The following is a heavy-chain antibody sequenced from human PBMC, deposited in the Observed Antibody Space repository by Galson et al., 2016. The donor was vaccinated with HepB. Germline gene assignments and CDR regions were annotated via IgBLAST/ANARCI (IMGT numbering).Heavy chain of an antibody. CDR2: ISTGGSTI. Sequence: SLRLSCAASGFSFSSFPMNWVRQAQGKGLEWVAHISTGGSTIYYADSVKGRFTISRDNAKDSLYLQMNSLRDEDTAVYYCATPTLIPPVWGQGTMVTVSS. V-gene: IGHV3-48*02. CDR1: GFSFSSFP. J-gene: IGHJ3*01. CDR3: ATPTLIPPV. D-gene: IGHD4-17*01.